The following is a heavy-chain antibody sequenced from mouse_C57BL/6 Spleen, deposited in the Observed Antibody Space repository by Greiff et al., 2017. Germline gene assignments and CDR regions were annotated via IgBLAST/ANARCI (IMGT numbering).Heavy chain of an antibody. CDR3: ARYNLYAMDY. J-gene: IGHJ4*01. CDR1: GFTFTDYY. Sequence: EVKLMESGGGLVQPGGSLSLSCAASGFTFTDYYMSWVRQPPGKALEWLGFIRNKANGYTTEYSTSVKGRFTISRDNSQSILYLQMNALGAEDSATYYCARYNLYAMDYWGQGTSVTVSS. CDR2: IRNKANGYTT. V-gene: IGHV7-3*01.